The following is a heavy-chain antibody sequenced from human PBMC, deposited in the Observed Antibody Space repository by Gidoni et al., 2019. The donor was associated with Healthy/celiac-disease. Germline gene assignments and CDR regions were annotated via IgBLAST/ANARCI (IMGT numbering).Heavy chain of an antibody. CDR2: ISSSGSTI. J-gene: IGHJ4*02. D-gene: IGHD3-16*01. CDR1: GFTFSSYE. CDR3: AREGSWGPYFDY. V-gene: IGHV3-48*03. Sequence: EVQLVESGGGLVQPGGSLRLSCAASGFTFSSYEMNWVRQAPGKGLEWVSYISSSGSTIYYADSVKGRFTISRDNAKNSLYLQMNSLRAEDTAVYYCAREGSWGPYFDYWGQGTLVTVSS.